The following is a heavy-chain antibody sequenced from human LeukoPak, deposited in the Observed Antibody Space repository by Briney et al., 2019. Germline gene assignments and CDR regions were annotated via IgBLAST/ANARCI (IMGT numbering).Heavy chain of an antibody. CDR1: GFTFSSYG. CDR3: ARAEYFDY. CDR2: ISYDGSNK. J-gene: IGHJ4*02. Sequence: GGSLRLSCAASGFTFSSYGMHWVRQAPGKGLEWVAVISYDGSNKYYADSVKGRFTISRDNSKNTLYLQMNSLRAEDTAVYYCARAEYFDYWGQGALLTVSS. V-gene: IGHV3-30*03.